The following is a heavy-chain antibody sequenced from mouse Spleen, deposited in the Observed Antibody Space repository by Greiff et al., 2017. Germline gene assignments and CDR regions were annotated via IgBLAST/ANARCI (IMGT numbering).Heavy chain of an antibody. CDR2: INPSSGYT. CDR3: ARTDYGSSYDWYFDV. CDR1: GYTFTSYT. Sequence: QVQLQQSGAELARPGASVKMSCKASGYTFTSYTMHWVKQRPGQGLEWIGYINPSSGYTNYNQKFKDKATLTADKSSSTAYMQLSSLTSEDSAVYYCARTDYGSSYDWYFDVWGAGTTVTVSS. D-gene: IGHD1-1*01. V-gene: IGHV1-4*01. J-gene: IGHJ1*01.